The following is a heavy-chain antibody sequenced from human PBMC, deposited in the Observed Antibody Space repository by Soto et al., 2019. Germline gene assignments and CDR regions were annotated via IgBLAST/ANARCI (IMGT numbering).Heavy chain of an antibody. Sequence: SETLSLTSAVSGGSISSGCYSWSWIRQPPGKGLEWIGYIYHSGSTYYNPSLKSRVTISVDRSKNQFSLKLSSVTAADTAVYYCARETMVRGVNMEYYFDYWGQGTLVTVSS. V-gene: IGHV4-30-2*01. J-gene: IGHJ4*02. D-gene: IGHD3-10*01. CDR2: IYHSGST. CDR1: GGSISSGCYS. CDR3: ARETMVRGVNMEYYFDY.